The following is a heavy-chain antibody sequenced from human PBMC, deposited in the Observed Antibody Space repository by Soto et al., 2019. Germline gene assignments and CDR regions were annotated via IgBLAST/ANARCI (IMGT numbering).Heavy chain of an antibody. J-gene: IGHJ6*02. V-gene: IGHV1-69*01. D-gene: IGHD2-2*02. CDR3: ARVPRQMLYGPTRNGMDV. CDR2: IIPAFGTT. CDR1: GGTFGIYA. Sequence: QVQLVQSGAAVSKPGSSVKVSCKASGGTFGIYAFGWVRQAPGQGLEWMGGIIPAFGTTKNAQKFQDRVDMTADESTNTVYMELRGLRFDDTAVYYCARVPRQMLYGPTRNGMDVWGQGTTLIVSS.